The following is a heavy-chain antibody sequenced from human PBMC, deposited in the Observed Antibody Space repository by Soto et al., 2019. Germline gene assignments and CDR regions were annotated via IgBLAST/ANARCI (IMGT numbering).Heavy chain of an antibody. J-gene: IGHJ4*02. V-gene: IGHV3-23*01. CDR1: GCTFSSCA. D-gene: IGHD6-19*01. CDR3: AKDRAVAGFDY. CDR2: INGSGVSK. Sequence: WGSLRLSCAAAGCTFSSCAMRWVRQAPGKGLEWVSGINGSGVSKYYADSVKGRSTISRDNSKNTLYPQMNSLRAEYTAVYDCAKDRAVAGFDYWGQGTLVTVSS.